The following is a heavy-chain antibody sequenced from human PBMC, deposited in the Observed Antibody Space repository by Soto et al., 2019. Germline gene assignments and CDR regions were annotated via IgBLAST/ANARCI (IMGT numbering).Heavy chain of an antibody. V-gene: IGHV3-74*01. CDR3: ARGGGKYFDY. CDR1: GFTFSSYG. CDR2: NNPGGSST. Sequence: EVQLVESGGGLVQPGGSLRLSCGVSGFTFSSYGMHWVRQAPGKGLVWVSLNNPGGSSTTYADSVKGRFTISRDNAKNTLYLQMNSLRAEDTAVYYCARGGGKYFDYWGQGTLVTVSS. J-gene: IGHJ4*02.